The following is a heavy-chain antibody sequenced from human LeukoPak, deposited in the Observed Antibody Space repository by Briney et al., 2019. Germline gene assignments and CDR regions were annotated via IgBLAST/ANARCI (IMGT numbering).Heavy chain of an antibody. Sequence: SVKVSCNASGYTFTGYYMHWVRQAPGQGLEWMGGIIPIFGTANYAQKFQGRVTITADESTSTAYMELSSLRSEDTAVYYCATAKTTVVTPVDYWGQGTLVTVSS. D-gene: IGHD4-23*01. CDR2: IIPIFGTA. CDR3: ATAKTTVVTPVDY. CDR1: GYTFTGYY. V-gene: IGHV1-69*13. J-gene: IGHJ4*02.